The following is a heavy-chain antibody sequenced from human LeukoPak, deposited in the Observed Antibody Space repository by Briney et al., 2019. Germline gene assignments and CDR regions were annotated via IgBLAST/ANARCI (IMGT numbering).Heavy chain of an antibody. CDR1: GFTFSSYG. V-gene: IGHV3-30*18. CDR2: ISYDGSNK. D-gene: IGHD6-19*01. J-gene: IGHJ4*02. Sequence: ERSLRLSCAASGFTFSSYGMHWVRQAPGKGLEWVAVISYDGSNKYYADSVKGRFTISRDNSKNTMYLQMNSLRAEDTAVYYCAKDKKGVPVAGLDYWGQGTLVTVSS. CDR3: AKDKKGVPVAGLDY.